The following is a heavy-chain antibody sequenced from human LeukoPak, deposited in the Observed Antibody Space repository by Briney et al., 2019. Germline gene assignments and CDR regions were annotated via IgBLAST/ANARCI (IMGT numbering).Heavy chain of an antibody. J-gene: IGHJ6*03. Sequence: GGSLRLSCAASGFDFSDYWMTWVRQAPGRGLEWVANIKQDGSEEYYVDSVKGRFTISRDNAKNSLYLQMNSLRAEDTAVYYCARGVRGVITYYYYYYMDVWGKGTTVTVSS. CDR1: GFDFSDYW. D-gene: IGHD3-10*01. V-gene: IGHV3-7*01. CDR2: IKQDGSEE. CDR3: ARGVRGVITYYYYYYMDV.